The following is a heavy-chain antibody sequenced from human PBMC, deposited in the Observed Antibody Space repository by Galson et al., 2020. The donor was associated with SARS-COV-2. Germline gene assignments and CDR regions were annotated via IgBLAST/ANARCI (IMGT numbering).Heavy chain of an antibody. Sequence: TLSLTCTVSGYSISSGYYWGWIRQPPGKGLDWIGSGYHTGSTFYNPSLRSRVTISLDTSKNQFSLRLTSVTAADTAVYYCTRGDAGTDSWGQGALVTVSS. V-gene: IGHV4-38-2*02. CDR1: GYSISSGYY. CDR3: TRGDAGTDS. D-gene: IGHD3-10*01. CDR2: GYHTGST. J-gene: IGHJ5*01.